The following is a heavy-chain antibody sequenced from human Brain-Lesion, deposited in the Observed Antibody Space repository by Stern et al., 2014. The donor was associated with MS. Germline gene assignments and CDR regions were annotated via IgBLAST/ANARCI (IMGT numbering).Heavy chain of an antibody. CDR1: GNSFTHFY. Sequence: VQLVESGAEVKKPGASVRVSCEASGNSFTHFYIHWVRQAPGQRLEGMGWINPNSGGTKFAQKFQGWVTITRDTSMTTAYMEVTSLTSDDTAVYYCARGGRYYADYWGQGTLVTVSS. CDR2: INPNSGGT. V-gene: IGHV1-2*04. CDR3: ARGGRYYADY. J-gene: IGHJ4*02. D-gene: IGHD2-2*01.